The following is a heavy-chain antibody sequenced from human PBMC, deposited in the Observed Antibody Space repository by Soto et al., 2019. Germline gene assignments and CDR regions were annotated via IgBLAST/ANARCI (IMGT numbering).Heavy chain of an antibody. CDR3: ARPASSSRAVYFQH. V-gene: IGHV3-21*01. Sequence: GGPLSLSCAASGFTFSSYSMNWVRQAPGKGLEWVSSISSSSRYIYYADSVKGRFTISRDTPKNSLYLQMNSLRAEDTAVYYCARPASSSRAVYFQHWGQGTLVTVSS. CDR1: GFTFSSYS. CDR2: ISSSSRYI. J-gene: IGHJ1*01. D-gene: IGHD6-13*01.